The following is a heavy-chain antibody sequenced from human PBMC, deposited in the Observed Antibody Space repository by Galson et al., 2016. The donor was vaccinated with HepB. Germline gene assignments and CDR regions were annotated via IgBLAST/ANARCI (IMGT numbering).Heavy chain of an antibody. Sequence: SLRLSCAVSGFTFSRYWMHWVRQAPGKGLVWVSRISGDGNTRHYADSVKGRFSISRDNVENSLYLQMNSLRAEDTALYYCAKTNTMTTEYFQHWGQGTLVTVSS. CDR3: AKTNTMTTEYFQH. V-gene: IGHV3-74*01. CDR1: GFTFSRYW. J-gene: IGHJ1*01. D-gene: IGHD4-17*01. CDR2: ISGDGNTR.